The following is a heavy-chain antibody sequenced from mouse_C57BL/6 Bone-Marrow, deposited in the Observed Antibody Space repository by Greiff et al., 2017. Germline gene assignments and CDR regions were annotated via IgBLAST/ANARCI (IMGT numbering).Heavy chain of an antibody. D-gene: IGHD2-4*01. J-gene: IGHJ3*01. Sequence: VQLQQSGAELVRPGASVQLSCTSSGFNLQDAYLHWVKHRPEQGLSWIGWIDPETGDTESASKFQGKATITADTSSNTAYLQLSSLTSEDTAVYYCTYDYDAAWFAYWGQGTLVTVSA. CDR1: GFNLQDAY. CDR2: IDPETGDT. CDR3: TYDYDAAWFAY. V-gene: IGHV14-4*01.